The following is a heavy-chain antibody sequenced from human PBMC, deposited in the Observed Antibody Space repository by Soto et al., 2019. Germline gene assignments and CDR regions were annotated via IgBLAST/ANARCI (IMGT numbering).Heavy chain of an antibody. V-gene: IGHV3-23*01. CDR2: ISGSGGST. J-gene: IGHJ4*02. CDR3: GKDAGCEAGTCGY. CDR1: GFTFSSYA. Sequence: EVQLLESGGGLVQPGGSLRLSCAASGFTFSSYAMSWVRQAPGKGLEWVSAISGSGGSTYYADSVKGRFTISRDNSKKMLYLQMNTLGAEDTAVDYCGKDAGCEAGTCGYWGQGTLVTVSS. D-gene: IGHD6-19*01.